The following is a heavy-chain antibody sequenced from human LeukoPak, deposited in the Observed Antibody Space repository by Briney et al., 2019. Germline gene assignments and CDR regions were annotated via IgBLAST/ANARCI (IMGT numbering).Heavy chain of an antibody. J-gene: IGHJ4*02. CDR2: LSGSGGST. CDR3: ASRELTRFDY. D-gene: IGHD1-7*01. CDR1: TFTISSFA. Sequence: PGGSLTCSSAASTFTISSFAMSWVRPAPGMGLEWVSALSGSGGSTYYADSVKGRFTITRDNSKNTMDLQMISLRAADTAVYYCASRELTRFDYWGQGTLVTVSS. V-gene: IGHV3-23*01.